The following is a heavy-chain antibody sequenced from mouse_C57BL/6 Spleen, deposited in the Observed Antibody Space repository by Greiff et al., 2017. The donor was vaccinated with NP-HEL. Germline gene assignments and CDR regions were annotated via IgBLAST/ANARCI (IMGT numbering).Heavy chain of an antibody. CDR1: GYTFTSYW. CDR3: ARELGRDDY. V-gene: IGHV1-61*01. J-gene: IGHJ2*01. Sequence: QSCKASGYTFTSYWMDWVKQRPGQGLEWIGNIYPSDSETHYNQKFKDKATLTVDKSSSTAYMQLSSLTSEDSAVYYCARELGRDDYWGQGTTLTVSS. D-gene: IGHD4-1*01. CDR2: IYPSDSET.